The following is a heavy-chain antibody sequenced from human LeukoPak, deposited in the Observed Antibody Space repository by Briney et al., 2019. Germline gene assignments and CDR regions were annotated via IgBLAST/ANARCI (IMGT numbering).Heavy chain of an antibody. D-gene: IGHD5-18*01. CDR3: ARTTEGGYTYDYFYYYYMDV. Sequence: SETLSLTCTVSGGSISSYYWSWIRQPAGEGLEWIGRLHTSGSTHYNPSLKSRLTMSVDTSKNQFSLKLSSVTAADTAVYFCARTTEGGYTYDYFYYYYMDVWGKGTTVTISS. CDR2: LHTSGST. V-gene: IGHV4-4*07. J-gene: IGHJ6*03. CDR1: GGSISSYY.